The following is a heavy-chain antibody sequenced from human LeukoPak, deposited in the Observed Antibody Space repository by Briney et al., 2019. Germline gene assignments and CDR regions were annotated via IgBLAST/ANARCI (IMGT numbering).Heavy chain of an antibody. CDR2: MYLSGTT. J-gene: IGHJ4*02. V-gene: IGHV4-4*02. Sequence: SETLSLTCTVSGDSINSLDLWSWVRQPSGKGLEWIGEMYLSGTTHSNPSVKSRVTISIDESKNQFFLNLSSVTAADTAVYYCAGLVGRYSSGLYYYYFDYWGQGTLVTVSS. D-gene: IGHD3-22*01. CDR1: GDSINSLDL. CDR3: AGLVGRYSSGLYYYYFDY.